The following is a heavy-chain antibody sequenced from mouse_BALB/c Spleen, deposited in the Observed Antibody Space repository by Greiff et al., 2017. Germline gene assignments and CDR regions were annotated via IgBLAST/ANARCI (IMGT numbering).Heavy chain of an antibody. CDR3: ARLDYYGSSYEDYAMDY. Sequence: QVQLQQSGAELVKPGASVKLSCKASGYTFTSYWMHWVKQRPGQGLEWIGEINPSNGRTNYNEKFKSKATLTVDKSSSTAYMQLSSLTSEDSAVYYCARLDYYGSSYEDYAMDYWGQGTSVTVSS. J-gene: IGHJ4*01. D-gene: IGHD1-1*01. V-gene: IGHV1S81*02. CDR2: INPSNGRT. CDR1: GYTFTSYW.